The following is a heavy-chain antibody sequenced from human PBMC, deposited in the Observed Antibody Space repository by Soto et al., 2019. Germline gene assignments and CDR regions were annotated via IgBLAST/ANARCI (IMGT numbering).Heavy chain of an antibody. D-gene: IGHD3-10*01. J-gene: IGHJ4*02. CDR1: GFTFSDYY. Sequence: GGSLRLSCAASGFTFSDYYMTWIRQAPGKGLEWVSYISSGGSSIYYADSVKGRFTISRDNAKNSLYLQMNSLRAEDTAMYYCASLAIGTITRGDPHSWGQGTMATVYS. CDR3: ASLAIGTITRGDPHS. V-gene: IGHV3-11*01. CDR2: ISSGGSSI.